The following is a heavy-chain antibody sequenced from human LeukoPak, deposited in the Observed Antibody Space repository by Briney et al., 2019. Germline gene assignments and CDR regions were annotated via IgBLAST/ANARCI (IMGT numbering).Heavy chain of an antibody. CDR3: ARPYLPPGSWYEGY. CDR2: IWYDGSNK. V-gene: IGHV3-33*01. D-gene: IGHD6-13*01. Sequence: PGRSLRLSCAASGFTFSSYGMHWVRQAPGKGLEWVAVIWYDGSNKYYADSVKGRFTISRDNSKNTLYLQMNSLRAEDTAVYYCARPYLPPGSWYEGYWGQGTLVTVSS. CDR1: GFTFSSYG. J-gene: IGHJ4*02.